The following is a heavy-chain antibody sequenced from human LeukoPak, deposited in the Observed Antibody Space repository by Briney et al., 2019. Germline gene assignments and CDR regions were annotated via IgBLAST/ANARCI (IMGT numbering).Heavy chain of an antibody. CDR1: GFTFSNAW. CDR2: IYYSGST. J-gene: IGHJ5*02. CDR3: AREAYGSGSWFDP. Sequence: GSLRLSCAASGFTFSNAWMSWVRQAPGKGLEWIGSIYYSGSTYYNPSLRSRVTISVDTSKNQFSLKLSSVTAADTAVYYCAREAYGSGSWFDPWGQGTLVTVSS. V-gene: IGHV4-4*02. D-gene: IGHD3-10*01.